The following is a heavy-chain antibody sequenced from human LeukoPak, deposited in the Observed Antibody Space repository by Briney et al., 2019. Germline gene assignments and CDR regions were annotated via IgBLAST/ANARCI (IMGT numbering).Heavy chain of an antibody. J-gene: IGHJ4*02. CDR2: VSRDGISK. CDR3: VKGRITMVRGVFDY. Sequence: GRSLRLSCAASGFTFSNYPMHWVRQAPGKGLEWVAVVSRDGISKYYPDSVRGRFTISRDNSKNTLYLQMSSLRAEDTAVYYCVKGRITMVRGVFDYWGQGTLVTVSS. CDR1: GFTFSNYP. V-gene: IGHV3-30*14. D-gene: IGHD3-10*01.